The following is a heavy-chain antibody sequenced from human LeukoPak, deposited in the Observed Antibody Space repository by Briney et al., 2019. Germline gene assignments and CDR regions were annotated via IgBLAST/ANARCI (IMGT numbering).Heavy chain of an antibody. Sequence: GGSLRLSCAASGFTFRSYWMSWVRQAPGKGLEWVANIQSDGSEKNHIDSVQGRFTISGDNAKTSLYLQMNSLTAEDTAVYYCARDSTVATYYGVDVWGQGTTVTVSS. V-gene: IGHV3-7*01. CDR2: IQSDGSEK. D-gene: IGHD6-19*01. J-gene: IGHJ6*02. CDR1: GFTFRSYW. CDR3: ARDSTVATYYGVDV.